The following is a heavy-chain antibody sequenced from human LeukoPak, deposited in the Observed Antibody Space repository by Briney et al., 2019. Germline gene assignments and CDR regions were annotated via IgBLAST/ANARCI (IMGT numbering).Heavy chain of an antibody. D-gene: IGHD2-21*02. CDR2: IYASGTT. J-gene: IGHJ3*02. Sequence: PSETLSLTCSVSGGSISTSYWSWVRQPAGKSLEWIGRIYASGTTSYNPSLNSRVTMSLDTSKNQFSLKLNSVTAADTAVYYCARAFCGGDCTPGGAFDIWGQGTMVTVSS. CDR1: GGSISTSY. V-gene: IGHV4-4*07. CDR3: ARAFCGGDCTPGGAFDI.